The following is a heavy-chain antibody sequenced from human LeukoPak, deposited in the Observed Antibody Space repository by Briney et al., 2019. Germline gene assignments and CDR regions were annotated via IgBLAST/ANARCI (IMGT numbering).Heavy chain of an antibody. J-gene: IGHJ6*03. V-gene: IGHV4-59*01. CDR1: GGSINNSY. Sequence: SETLSLTCTVSGGSINNSYWTWIRQPPGKGLEWIGHIYYSGSTNYSPSLKSRVTISVDTSKNQFSLKLSSVTAADTAVYYCARTVLLWFGDSNSDYYYYMDVWGKGTTVTVSS. CDR2: IYYSGST. CDR3: ARTVLLWFGDSNSDYYYYMDV. D-gene: IGHD3-10*01.